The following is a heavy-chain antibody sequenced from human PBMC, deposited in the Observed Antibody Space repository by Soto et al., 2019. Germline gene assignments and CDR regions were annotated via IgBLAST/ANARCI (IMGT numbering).Heavy chain of an antibody. V-gene: IGHV4-31*03. D-gene: IGHD2-2*01. J-gene: IGHJ3*02. Sequence: SETLSLTCTVSCGSISSADNYWSWNRQHPGKGLEWLGYIHYSGSTYYNPSLKSRVTISIDTSKNQFSLKLSSVSVADTAVYYCARERRGWSSTSCYENAFDKWGKGPMVTVS. CDR2: IHYSGST. CDR1: CGSISSADNY. CDR3: ARERRGWSSTSCYENAFDK.